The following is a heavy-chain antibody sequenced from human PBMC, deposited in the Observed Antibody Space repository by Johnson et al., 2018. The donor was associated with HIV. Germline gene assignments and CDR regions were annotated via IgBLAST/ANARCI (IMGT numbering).Heavy chain of an antibody. V-gene: IGHV3-20*04. CDR2: INWNGGRT. CDR3: ARGGDYDEGAVDI. D-gene: IGHD4-17*01. Sequence: VQLVESGGGVVRPGGSLRLSCAASGFTFDDYGMSWVRQAPGKGLEWVSGINWNGGRTGYADSVKGRFTISRDNSKNTLYLKMNSLKAEDTAGYYCARGGDYDEGAVDIWGQGTMVTVSS. J-gene: IGHJ3*02. CDR1: GFTFDDYG.